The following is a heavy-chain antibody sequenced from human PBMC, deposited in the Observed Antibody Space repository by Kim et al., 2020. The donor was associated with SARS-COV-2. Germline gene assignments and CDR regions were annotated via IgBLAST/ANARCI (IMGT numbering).Heavy chain of an antibody. Sequence: GGSLRLSCTASGFTFTNYAMHWVRQAPGRGLEWVGVITYEGEDKYSADSVKGRFSISRDNSNNTLYLQLNSLRAEDTAIYYCARVSLHIYKHSKPGGYYTHFLDVWGKGTAVTVSS. CDR3: ARVSLHIYKHSKPGGYYTHFLDV. CDR1: GFTFTNYA. D-gene: IGHD1-26*01. V-gene: IGHV3-33*05. J-gene: IGHJ6*04. CDR2: ITYEGEDK.